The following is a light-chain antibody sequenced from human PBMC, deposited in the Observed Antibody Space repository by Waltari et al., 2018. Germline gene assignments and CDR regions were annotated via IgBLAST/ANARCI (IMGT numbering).Light chain of an antibody. V-gene: IGKV3-15*01. CDR1: QSVNNF. CDR2: GAS. Sequence: EIVMTQSPATLSVSQGERATLSCRASQSVNNFLAWYQKKPGQAPRLLIYGASTRATGIPARFSGSGSGTVFTLTISSLHSEDFAVYYCQHYNNWPPMYTFGQGTKLEIK. J-gene: IGKJ2*01. CDR3: QHYNNWPPMYT.